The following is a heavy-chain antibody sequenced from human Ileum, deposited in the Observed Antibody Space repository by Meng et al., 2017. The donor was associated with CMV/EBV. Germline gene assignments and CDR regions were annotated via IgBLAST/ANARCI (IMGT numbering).Heavy chain of an antibody. D-gene: IGHD1-26*01. V-gene: IGHV4-39*01. J-gene: IGHJ4*02. CDR1: GGSISSSSYY. Sequence: SETLSLTCTVSGGSISSSSYYWGWIRQPPGKGLEWIGSIYYSGSTYYNPSLKSRLTISVDTSKNQFSLKLSSVTAADTAVYYCARMYSGSCDYWGQGTLVTVSS. CDR3: ARMYSGSCDY. CDR2: IYYSGST.